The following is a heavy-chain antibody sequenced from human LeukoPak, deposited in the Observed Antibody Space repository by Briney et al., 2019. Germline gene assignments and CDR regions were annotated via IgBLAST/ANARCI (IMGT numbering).Heavy chain of an antibody. D-gene: IGHD4-17*01. CDR1: GFTFNSYA. J-gene: IGHJ4*02. Sequence: GGSLRLSCAASGFTFNSYAMHWVRQAPGRGLEYVSAISSNGGSTYYADSVKGRFTISRDNSKNTLYLQMGSLRAEDMAVYYCARESLDYGDYVFDYWGQGTLVTVSS. V-gene: IGHV3-64*02. CDR3: ARESLDYGDYVFDY. CDR2: ISSNGGST.